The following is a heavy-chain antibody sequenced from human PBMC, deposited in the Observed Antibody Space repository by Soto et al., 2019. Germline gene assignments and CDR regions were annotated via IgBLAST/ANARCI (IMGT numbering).Heavy chain of an antibody. V-gene: IGHV1-69*08. CDR3: ARDYGSTDHYGMDV. CDR1: GGTFSSYT. D-gene: IGHD6-13*01. J-gene: IGHJ6*02. Sequence: QVQLVQSGAEVKKPGSSVKVSCKASGGTFSSYTISWVRQAPGQGLEWMGRIIPILGIANYAQKFQGRVTITADKSTSTAYMELSSLRSEDTAVYYCARDYGSTDHYGMDVWGQGTTVTVSS. CDR2: IIPILGIA.